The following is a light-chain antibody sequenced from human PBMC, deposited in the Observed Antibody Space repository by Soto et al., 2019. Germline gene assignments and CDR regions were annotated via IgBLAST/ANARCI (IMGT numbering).Light chain of an antibody. CDR3: QQRSNWPPLT. J-gene: IGKJ4*01. V-gene: IGKV3-11*01. CDR1: QSVSSY. Sequence: EIVLTQSPATLSLSPGERATLSCRASQSVSSYLAWYQQKPGQAPRLLIYDAYNRATGIPARFSGSGSGTDFTLTISSLEPEDFAVYYWQQRSNWPPLTFGGGTKVEIK. CDR2: DAY.